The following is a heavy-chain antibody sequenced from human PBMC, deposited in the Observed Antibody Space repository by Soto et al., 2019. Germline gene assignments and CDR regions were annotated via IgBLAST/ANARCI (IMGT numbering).Heavy chain of an antibody. CDR1: GYTFTRYN. CDR3: ARALPRALVRGSFDI. V-gene: IGHV1-46*01. J-gene: IGHJ3*02. D-gene: IGHD3-10*01. CDR2: IDTRGGSA. Sequence: QAQLVQSGAEVKKPGASANISCKASGYTFTRYNIHWVRQAAGQGLEWMGIIDTRGGSADYPQRCQGRVTMTRDTSTGTVYMELSSLGSDDTAVYYCARALPRALVRGSFDICGQGTMVTVSS.